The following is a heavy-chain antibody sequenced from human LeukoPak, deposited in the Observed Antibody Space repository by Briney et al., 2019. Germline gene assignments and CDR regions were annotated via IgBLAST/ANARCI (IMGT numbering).Heavy chain of an antibody. Sequence: GGSLRLSCAASGFTFSSYGMSWVRQAPGKGLEWVSDISGSGGSTYYADSVKGRVTISRDNSNNTLYLQMKSLRAEDTAMYYCARLGAVAGSPSPFDPWGQGTLVTVSS. CDR2: ISGSGGST. CDR1: GFTFSSYG. D-gene: IGHD6-19*01. V-gene: IGHV3-23*01. CDR3: ARLGAVAGSPSPFDP. J-gene: IGHJ5*02.